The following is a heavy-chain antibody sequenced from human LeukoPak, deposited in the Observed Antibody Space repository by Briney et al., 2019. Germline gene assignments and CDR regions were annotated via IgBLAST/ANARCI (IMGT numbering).Heavy chain of an antibody. J-gene: IGHJ4*02. V-gene: IGHV1-2*02. CDR3: ARQALRERGACGK. D-gene: IGHD1-1*01. CDR1: GYIFTSYY. CDR2: INAIDGGT. Sequence: GASVKVSCKASGYIFTSYYMHWVRQAPGQGLEWMGWINAIDGGTHYAQKFQGGVAMTLDTSISTAYMELKGLIFNDTAVYFCARQALRERGACGKWGQGTLVTVSS.